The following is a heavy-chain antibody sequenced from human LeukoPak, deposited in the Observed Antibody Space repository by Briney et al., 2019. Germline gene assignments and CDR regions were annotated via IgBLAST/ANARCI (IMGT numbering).Heavy chain of an antibody. J-gene: IGHJ6*03. D-gene: IGHD7-27*01. CDR2: INHSGST. CDR3: ARARAWDYYMDV. Sequence: PSETLSLTCAVYGGSFTGYYWSWIRQPPGQGLEGIGEINHSGSTNYNPSLKSRVTISVDTSKNQFSLKLSSVTAADTAVYYCARARAWDYYMDVWGKGTTVTVSS. V-gene: IGHV4-34*01. CDR1: GGSFTGYY.